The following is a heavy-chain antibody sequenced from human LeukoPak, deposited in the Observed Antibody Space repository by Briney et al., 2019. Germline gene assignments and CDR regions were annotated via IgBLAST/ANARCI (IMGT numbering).Heavy chain of an antibody. CDR1: GFTFSSYA. V-gene: IGHV3-64*01. Sequence: GGSLRLSCAASGFTFSSYAMHWVRQAPGKGLEYVSAISSNGGSTYYANSVKGRFTISRDNPKNTLYLQMGSLRAEDMAVYYCARGPDLYCSSTSCYASDYWGQGTLVTVSS. CDR3: ARGPDLYCSSTSCYASDY. D-gene: IGHD2-2*01. CDR2: ISSNGGST. J-gene: IGHJ4*02.